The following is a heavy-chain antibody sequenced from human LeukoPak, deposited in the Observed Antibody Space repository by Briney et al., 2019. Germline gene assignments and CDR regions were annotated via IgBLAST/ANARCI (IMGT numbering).Heavy chain of an antibody. CDR1: EFIFSNYW. V-gene: IGHV3-74*01. Sequence: GGSLTLSCTASEFIFSNYWMHWIRQPPGKGLVWVSRMNSDGSFTSCADSVKGRFTISRDNAKNTLYLQMNSLRAEDTAIYYCARVQVLGTYDWFDPWGQGTLVTVSS. D-gene: IGHD4/OR15-4a*01. CDR3: ARVQVLGTYDWFDP. CDR2: MNSDGSFT. J-gene: IGHJ5*02.